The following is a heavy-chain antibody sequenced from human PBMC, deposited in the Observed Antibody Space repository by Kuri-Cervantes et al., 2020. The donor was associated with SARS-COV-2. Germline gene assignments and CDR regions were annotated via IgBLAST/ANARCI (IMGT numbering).Heavy chain of an antibody. CDR1: GFTFSSYG. J-gene: IGHJ6*02. CDR2: ISYDGSNK. V-gene: IGHV3-30*03. Sequence: GESLKISCAASGFTFSSYGMHWVRQAPGKGLEWVAVISYDGSNKYYADSVKGRFTISRDNSKNTLYLQMNSLRAEDTAVYYCATGARAFYYYYGMDVWGQGTTVTVSS. CDR3: ATGARAFYYYYGMDV.